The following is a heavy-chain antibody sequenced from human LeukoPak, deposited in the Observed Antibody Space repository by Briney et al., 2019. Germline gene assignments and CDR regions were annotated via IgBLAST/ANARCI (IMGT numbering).Heavy chain of an antibody. J-gene: IGHJ5*02. Sequence: SETLSLTCTVSGGSISSYYWSWIRQPPGKGLEWIGYIYTSGSTNYNPSLKSRVTISVDTSKSQFSLKLSSVTAADTAVYYCASAGYSSSWYGGRFDPWGQGTLVTVSS. CDR1: GGSISSYY. V-gene: IGHV4-4*09. D-gene: IGHD6-13*01. CDR2: IYTSGST. CDR3: ASAGYSSSWYGGRFDP.